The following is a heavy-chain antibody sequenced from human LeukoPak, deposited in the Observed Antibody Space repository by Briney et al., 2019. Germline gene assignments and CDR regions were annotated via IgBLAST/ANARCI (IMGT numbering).Heavy chain of an antibody. V-gene: IGHV4-34*01. J-gene: IGHJ4*02. CDR3: ARGGVVITVDY. CDR1: GGSFGGYY. Sequence: PSETLSLTCAVYGGSFGGYYWSWIRQPPGKGLEWIGEINHSGSTNYNPSLKSRVTISVDTSKNQFSLKLSSVTAADTAVYYCARGGVVITVDYWGQGTLVTVSS. CDR2: INHSGST. D-gene: IGHD3-22*01.